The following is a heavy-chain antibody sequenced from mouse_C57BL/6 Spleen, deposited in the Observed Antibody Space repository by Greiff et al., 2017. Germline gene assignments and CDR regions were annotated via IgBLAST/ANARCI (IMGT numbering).Heavy chain of an antibody. Sequence: VHVKQSGPELVKPGASVKIPCKASGYTFTDYNMDWVKQSHGKSLEWIGDINPNNGGTIYNQKFKGKATLTVDKSSSTAYMELRSLTSEDTAVYYCARSPGLRRDYAMDYWGQGTSVTVSS. CDR1: GYTFTDYN. J-gene: IGHJ4*01. CDR3: ARSPGLRRDYAMDY. V-gene: IGHV1-18*01. CDR2: INPNNGGT. D-gene: IGHD2-4*01.